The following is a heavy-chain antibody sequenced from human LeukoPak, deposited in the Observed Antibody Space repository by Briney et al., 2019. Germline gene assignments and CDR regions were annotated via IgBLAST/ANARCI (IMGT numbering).Heavy chain of an antibody. CDR1: GFTFSYFW. CDR3: ARDFDGPRASDY. D-gene: IGHD4-17*01. Sequence: PGGSLRLSCAASGFTFSYFWMHWFRQTPGKGLVWVSRTNTDRSYSSYADSVKGRFTISRDNVRNTLYLQMSSLRAEDSAVYYCARDFDGPRASDYWGQGISVTVSS. V-gene: IGHV3-74*01. CDR2: TNTDRSYS. J-gene: IGHJ4*02.